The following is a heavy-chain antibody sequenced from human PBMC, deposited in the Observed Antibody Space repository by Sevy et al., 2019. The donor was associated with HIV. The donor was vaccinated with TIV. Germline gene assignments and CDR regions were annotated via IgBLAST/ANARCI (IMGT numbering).Heavy chain of an antibody. CDR1: GGSISSGDYY. CDR3: ARDPLNVGIAAARGDY. CDR2: IYYSGRT. V-gene: IGHV4-30-4*01. D-gene: IGHD6-13*01. Sequence: SETLSLTCTVSGGSISSGDYYWSWIRQPPGKGLEWIGYIYYSGRTYYNPSPKSRVTISVDTSKNQFSLKLSSVTAADTAVYYCARDPLNVGIAAARGDYWGQGTLVTVSS. J-gene: IGHJ4*02.